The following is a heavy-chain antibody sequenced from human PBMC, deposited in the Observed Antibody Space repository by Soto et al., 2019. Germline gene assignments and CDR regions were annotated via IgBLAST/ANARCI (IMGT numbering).Heavy chain of an antibody. CDR3: XXXXXXXXXXEXFFDY. CDR1: GFSRSTSGVD. D-gene: IGHD3-10*01. CDR2: IYWDDDK. J-gene: IGHJ4*02. Sequence: QITLKESGPTLVKPTQTLTLTCTFSGFSRSTSGVDVGWIRQPPGKALEWLALIYWDDDKRYKPSLKSRLTXXXXXXXXXXXXXXXXXXXXXXXXXXXXXXXXXXXXXEXFFDYWGQGTLVTVSS. V-gene: IGHV2-5*02.